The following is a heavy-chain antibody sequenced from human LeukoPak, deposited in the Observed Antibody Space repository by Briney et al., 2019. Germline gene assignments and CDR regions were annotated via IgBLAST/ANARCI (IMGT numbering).Heavy chain of an antibody. V-gene: IGHV4-31*03. CDR3: ASSEATTTPPPYGMDV. CDR1: GGSISSGGYY. Sequence: SQTLSLTGTVSGGSISSGGYYWSWIRQHPGKGLEWIGYIYYSGSTYYNPSLKSRVTISVDTSKNQFSLKLSSVTAADTAVYYCASSEATTTPPPYGMDVWGQGTTVTVSS. CDR2: IYYSGST. J-gene: IGHJ6*02. D-gene: IGHD5-12*01.